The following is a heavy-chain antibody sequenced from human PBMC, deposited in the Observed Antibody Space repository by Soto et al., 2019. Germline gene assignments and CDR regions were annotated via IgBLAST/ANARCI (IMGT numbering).Heavy chain of an antibody. CDR1: GGSISSSSDY. CDR2: IYYSGTT. Sequence: QLQLQESGPGLVKPSETLSLTCTVSGGSISSSSDYWDWIRQPPGKGLEWIGNIYYSGTTYYNPSLKSRVTISVDTSKNQFSLKLTSVTAADTAVYYCARLDWNSRTRRFDPWGQGTLVTVSS. J-gene: IGHJ5*02. D-gene: IGHD1-7*01. V-gene: IGHV4-39*01. CDR3: ARLDWNSRTRRFDP.